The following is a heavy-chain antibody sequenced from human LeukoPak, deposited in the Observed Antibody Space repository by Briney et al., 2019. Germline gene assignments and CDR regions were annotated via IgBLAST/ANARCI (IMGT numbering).Heavy chain of an antibody. D-gene: IGHD3-16*02. J-gene: IGHJ4*02. CDR1: GGTFSSYA. CDR3: ARSSPYDYIWGSYRSAGGGFDY. V-gene: IGHV1-69*04. Sequence: EASVKVSCKASGGTFSSYAISWVRQAPGQGLEWMGRIIPILGIANYAQKLQGRVTMTTDTSTSTAYMELRSLRSDDTAVYYCARSSPYDYIWGSYRSAGGGFDYWGQGTLVTVSS. CDR2: IIPILGIA.